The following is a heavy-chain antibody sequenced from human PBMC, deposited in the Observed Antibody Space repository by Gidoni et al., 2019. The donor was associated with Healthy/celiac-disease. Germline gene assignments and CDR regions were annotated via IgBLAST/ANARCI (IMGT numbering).Heavy chain of an antibody. V-gene: IGHV1-18*01. CDR3: ARDYDDIWGSYRSIDY. J-gene: IGHJ4*02. Sequence: QVQLVQSGAEVKKPGASVKVSFKASGYTFTSYGISWGRQAPGQGLEWMGWISAYNGNTNYAQKLQGRVTMTTDTSTSTAYMELRSLRSDDTAVYYCARDYDDIWGSYRSIDYWGQGTLVTVSS. CDR1: GYTFTSYG. CDR2: ISAYNGNT. D-gene: IGHD3-16*02.